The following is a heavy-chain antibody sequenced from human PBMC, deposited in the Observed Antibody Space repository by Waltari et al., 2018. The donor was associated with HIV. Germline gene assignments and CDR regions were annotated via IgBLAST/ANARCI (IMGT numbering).Heavy chain of an antibody. V-gene: IGHV4-39*01. J-gene: IGHJ5*02. CDR2: IYYSGTA. D-gene: IGHD3-22*01. Sequence: QLQLQESGPGLVKPSETLSLTCTVSGDSIKNTNFYWGWIRQSPGKGLEWIGSIYYSGTAYYNPSLRSRGTMSVDTSKNQCSLNLRSVTAADTAVYFCASHLYFYDESLRRGWFDPWGQGTLVTASS. CDR3: ASHLYFYDESLRRGWFDP. CDR1: GDSIKNTNFY.